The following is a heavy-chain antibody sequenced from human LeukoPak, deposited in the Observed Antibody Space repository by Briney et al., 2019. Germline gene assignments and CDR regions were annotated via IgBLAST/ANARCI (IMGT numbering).Heavy chain of an antibody. J-gene: IGHJ4*02. V-gene: IGHV4-34*01. CDR1: GGSISSYY. D-gene: IGHD3-10*01. CDR2: INHSGST. CDR3: ARRTMVRGVWGD. Sequence: SETLSITCTVSGGSISSYYWSWIRQPPGKGLEWIGEINHSGSTNYNPSLKSRVTISVDTSKNQFSLKLSSVTAADTAVYYCARRTMVRGVWGDWGQGTLVTVSS.